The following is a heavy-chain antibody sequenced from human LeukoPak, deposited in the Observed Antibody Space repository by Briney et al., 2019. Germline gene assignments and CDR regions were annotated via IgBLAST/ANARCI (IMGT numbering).Heavy chain of an antibody. CDR1: ELNFENHW. D-gene: IGHD2-8*02. Sequence: GGSLRLSCAASELNFENHWMHWVRQVPGKGLEWVSRTDAGGSSTSYADSVRGRFSISRDNGKSTLYLQVNSLRVEDTAVYYCARGPPTGGGAYVGDYWGHGTLVTVSS. V-gene: IGHV3-74*01. J-gene: IGHJ4*01. CDR2: TDAGGSST. CDR3: ARGPPTGGGAYVGDY.